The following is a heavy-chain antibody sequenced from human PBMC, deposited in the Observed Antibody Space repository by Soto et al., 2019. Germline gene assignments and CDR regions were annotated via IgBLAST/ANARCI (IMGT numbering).Heavy chain of an antibody. CDR3: ARATRDYGDYGYFDY. D-gene: IGHD4-17*01. CDR1: GGSISNYY. V-gene: IGHV4-4*07. J-gene: IGHJ4*02. Sequence: QVQLQESGPGLVKPSETLSLTCTVSGGSISNYYWSWIRQPAGKGLAWIGRVFSSGNTNYNPSLKSRVSMSVDTSENQCTLKLSSVTAADTAMYYGARATRDYGDYGYFDYWGQGTLVTVSS. CDR2: VFSSGNT.